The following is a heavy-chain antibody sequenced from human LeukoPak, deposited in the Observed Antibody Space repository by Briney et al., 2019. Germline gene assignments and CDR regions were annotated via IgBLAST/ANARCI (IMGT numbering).Heavy chain of an antibody. CDR2: ITGSGDST. CDR3: ARSGGNWFDP. CDR1: GFTLSKYG. D-gene: IGHD3-10*01. J-gene: IGHJ5*02. Sequence: GGSLRLSCAASGFTLSKYGMSWLRQAPGKGLEWVSTITGSGDSTYFADSVKGRFTISRDNSKNTLYLQMNSLRGEDTAVYYCARSGGNWFDPWGQGTLVTVSS. V-gene: IGHV3-23*01.